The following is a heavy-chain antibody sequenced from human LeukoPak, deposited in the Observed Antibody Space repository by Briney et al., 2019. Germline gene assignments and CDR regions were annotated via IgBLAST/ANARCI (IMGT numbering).Heavy chain of an antibody. Sequence: GGSLRLSCTASGFTYRRYALHWVRQAPGKGLEWVAVISYDGSNKYYADSVKGRFTISRDNSKNTLYLQMNSLRAEDTAVYSCARAHGLIVVIIGVEYFDYWGQGTLVTVSS. CDR3: ARAHGLIVVIIGVEYFDY. CDR1: GFTYRRYA. J-gene: IGHJ4*02. D-gene: IGHD3-22*01. V-gene: IGHV3-30-3*01. CDR2: ISYDGSNK.